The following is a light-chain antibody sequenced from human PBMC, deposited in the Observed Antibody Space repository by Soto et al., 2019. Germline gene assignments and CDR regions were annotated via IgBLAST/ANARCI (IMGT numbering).Light chain of an antibody. CDR2: DAS. CDR1: QSISSW. CDR3: QQYNSYSQA. J-gene: IGKJ1*01. Sequence: EIQMTQSPSTLSAYVGDRVTITCRASQSISSWLAWYQQKPGKAPKLLIYDASSLESGVPSRFSGSGSGTEFTLTISSLQPDDFATYYCQQYNSYSQAFGQGTKVDI. V-gene: IGKV1-5*01.